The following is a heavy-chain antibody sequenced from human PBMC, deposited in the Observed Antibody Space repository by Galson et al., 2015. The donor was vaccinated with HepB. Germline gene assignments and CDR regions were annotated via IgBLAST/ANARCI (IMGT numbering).Heavy chain of an antibody. Sequence: SLRLSCAGSGFTFSSYGMHWVRQAPGKGLEWVAVISYDGSNKYYADSVKGRFTISRDNSKNTLYLQMNSLRAEDTAVYYCAKDMGFMITFGGVIGAWGQGTLVTVSS. D-gene: IGHD3-16*02. CDR2: ISYDGSNK. CDR3: AKDMGFMITFGGVIGA. CDR1: GFTFSSYG. V-gene: IGHV3-30*18. J-gene: IGHJ5*02.